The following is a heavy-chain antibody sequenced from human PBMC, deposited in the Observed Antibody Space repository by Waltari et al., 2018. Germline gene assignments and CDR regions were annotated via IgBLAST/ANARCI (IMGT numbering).Heavy chain of an antibody. Sequence: QVQLQESGPGLVKPSEPLSLTCTVPGDSSGRSIYYWVWSRHTPGKGLEWIGSIFYSGGTYYNPSLRSRVTISRDTSKNQFSLKVTSVTAADTAVYYCARKYHSSGYYFLGWFDPWGQGTLVTVSS. D-gene: IGHD3-22*01. CDR1: GDSSGRSIYY. CDR3: ARKYHSSGYYFLGWFDP. J-gene: IGHJ5*02. V-gene: IGHV4-39*01. CDR2: IFYSGGT.